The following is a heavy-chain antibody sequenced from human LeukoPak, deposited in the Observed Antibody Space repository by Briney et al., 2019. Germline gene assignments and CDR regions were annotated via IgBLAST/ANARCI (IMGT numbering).Heavy chain of an antibody. CDR3: ARDGLYDSSGYYMDS. Sequence: PSETLSLTCTVSGGAISSYYWSWIRQPPGKGLEWIGYIYYSGGTKYNPSLMSRVTISVDRAQSQFSLSLSPATAADTAVYYCARDGLYDSSGYYMDSWGQGTLVIVSS. J-gene: IGHJ4*02. CDR2: IYYSGGT. CDR1: GGAISSYY. D-gene: IGHD3-22*01. V-gene: IGHV4-59*01.